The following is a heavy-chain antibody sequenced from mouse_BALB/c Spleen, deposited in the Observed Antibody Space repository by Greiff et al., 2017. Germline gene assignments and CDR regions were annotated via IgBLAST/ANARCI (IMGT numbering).Heavy chain of an antibody. CDR3: ARYIYYGSTSYAMDY. CDR2: ISYSGST. J-gene: IGHJ4*01. Sequence: VQLKESGPSLVKPSQTLSLTCSVTGDSITSGYWNWIRKFPGNKLEYMGYISYSGSTYYNPSLKSRISITRDTSKNQYYLQLNSVTTEDTATYYCARYIYYGSTSYAMDYWGQGTSVTVSS. V-gene: IGHV3-8*02. CDR1: GDSITSGY. D-gene: IGHD1-1*01.